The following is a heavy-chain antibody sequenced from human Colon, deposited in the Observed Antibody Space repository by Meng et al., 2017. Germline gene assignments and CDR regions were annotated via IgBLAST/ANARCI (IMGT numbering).Heavy chain of an antibody. Sequence: QPQLQESGPGLGKPSEALSLTGGVSGGSISTSGYYWGWIRQPPGKGLEWIGSIGHSGVTYYTPSLRSRVTVSIDTSKNQFFLEVTSVTAADTAVYYCVRSSAWVRTGFDPWGQGTLVTVSS. D-gene: IGHD6-19*01. J-gene: IGHJ5*02. CDR1: GGSISTSGYY. CDR3: VRSSAWVRTGFDP. CDR2: IGHSGVT. V-gene: IGHV4-39*01.